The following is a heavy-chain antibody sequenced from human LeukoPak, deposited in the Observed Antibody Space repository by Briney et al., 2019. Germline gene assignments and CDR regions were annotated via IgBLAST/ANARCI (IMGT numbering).Heavy chain of an antibody. D-gene: IGHD3-10*02. CDR2: MSGSGGRR. CDR1: GVTFSSYD. J-gene: IGHJ3*02. Sequence: GGSLRLSCAVSGVTFSSYDMSWVRHAPGKGLEGVSVMSGSGGRRYYADSVKGRFTISRDNSKNTLYLQMNSLRAEDTAVYYCAKETAQQLLLFGGTDAFDIWGQGTMVTVSS. V-gene: IGHV3-23*01. CDR3: AKETAQQLLLFGGTDAFDI.